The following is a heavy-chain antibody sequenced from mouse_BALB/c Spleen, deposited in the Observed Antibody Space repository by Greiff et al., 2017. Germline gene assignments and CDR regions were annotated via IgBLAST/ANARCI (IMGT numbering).Heavy chain of an antibody. CDR1: GFTFTDYY. J-gene: IGHJ4*01. CDR2: IRNKANGYTT. CDR3: ARDGITTVVATDYYAMDY. V-gene: IGHV7-3*02. Sequence: EVQLVESGGGLVQPGGSLRLSCATTGFTFTDYYMSWVRQPPGKALEWLGFIRNKANGYTTEYSASVKGRFTISRDNSQSILYLQMNTLRAEDSATYYCARDGITTVVATDYYAMDYWGQGTSVTVSS. D-gene: IGHD1-1*01.